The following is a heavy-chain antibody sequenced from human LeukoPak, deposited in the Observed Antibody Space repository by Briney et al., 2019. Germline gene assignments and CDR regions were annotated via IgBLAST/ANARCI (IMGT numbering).Heavy chain of an antibody. J-gene: IGHJ4*02. CDR1: GDTLTELS. D-gene: IGHD1-26*01. CDR2: FDPEDGET. CDR3: ATVEGIVGATTPTGDDY. Sequence: GASVKVSCKVSGDTLTELSMHWVRQAPGKGLEWMGGFDPEDGETIYAQKFQGRVTMTEDTSTDTAYMELSSLRSEDTAVYYCATVEGIVGATTPTGDDYWGQGTLVTVSS. V-gene: IGHV1-24*01.